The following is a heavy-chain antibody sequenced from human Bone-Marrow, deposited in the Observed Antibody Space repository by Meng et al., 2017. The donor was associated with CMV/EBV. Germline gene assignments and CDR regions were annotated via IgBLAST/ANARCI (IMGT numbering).Heavy chain of an antibody. CDR1: GGSISSSSYY. CDR2: IYYSGST. J-gene: IGHJ4*01. Sequence: GSLRLSCTVSGGSISSSSYYWGWIRQPPGKGLEWIGSIYYSGSTYYNPSLKSRVTISVDTSKNQFSLKLSSVTAADTAVYYCARETGSADYWGHGTLVTVSS. CDR3: ARETGSADY. D-gene: IGHD7-27*01. V-gene: IGHV4-39*07.